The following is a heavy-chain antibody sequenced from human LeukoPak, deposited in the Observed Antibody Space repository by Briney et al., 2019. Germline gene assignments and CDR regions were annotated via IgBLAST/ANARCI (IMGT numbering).Heavy chain of an antibody. J-gene: IGHJ4*02. V-gene: IGHV4-59*12. Sequence: PSETLSLTCTVSGDSISTYYWTWIRQPPGKGLEWLGYIYYSGRTNYNPSLKSRVTISVDKSKNQFSLKLSSVTAADTAVYYCARGAAAGYYFDYWGQGTLVTVSS. CDR1: GDSISTYY. CDR3: ARGAAAGYYFDY. D-gene: IGHD6-13*01. CDR2: IYYSGRT.